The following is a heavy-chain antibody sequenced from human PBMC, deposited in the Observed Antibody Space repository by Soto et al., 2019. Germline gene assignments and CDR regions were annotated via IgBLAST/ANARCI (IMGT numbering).Heavy chain of an antibody. Sequence: QVQLVQSGAEVKKPGSSVKVSCKASGGTFSSYTISWVRQAPGQGLEWMGRIIPILGIANYAQKFQGRVTITADKSTNTAYMELSSLRSEDTAVYYCARPAYGSGSYYNDYYFDYWGQGTLVTVSS. D-gene: IGHD3-10*01. CDR1: GGTFSSYT. J-gene: IGHJ4*02. CDR3: ARPAYGSGSYYNDYYFDY. V-gene: IGHV1-69*02. CDR2: IIPILGIA.